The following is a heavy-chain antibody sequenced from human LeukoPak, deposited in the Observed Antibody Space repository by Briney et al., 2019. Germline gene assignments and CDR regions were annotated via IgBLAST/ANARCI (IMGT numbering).Heavy chain of an antibody. J-gene: IGHJ5*02. CDR1: GFTFSSYA. D-gene: IGHD2-15*01. Sequence: GGSLRLSCAASGFTFSSYAMSWVRQAPGKGLEWVSAISGSGGSTYYADSVKGRFTISRDNSKNTLYLQMNSLRAEDTAVYYCAKFRPVVMVAATPGNWFDPWGQGTLVTVSS. CDR3: AKFRPVVMVAATPGNWFDP. V-gene: IGHV3-23*01. CDR2: ISGSGGST.